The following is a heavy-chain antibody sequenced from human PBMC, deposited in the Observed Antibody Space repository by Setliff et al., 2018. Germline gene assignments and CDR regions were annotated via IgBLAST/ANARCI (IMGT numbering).Heavy chain of an antibody. CDR1: GGSFSGYY. V-gene: IGHV4-34*01. J-gene: IGHJ4*02. CDR3: TVYNTGSSKDHY. Sequence: SETLSLTCAVYGGSFSGYYWSWIRQPPGKGLEWIGEINHSGSTNYNPSLKSRVTISVDTSKNQFSLKLSSVTAADTALYYCTVYNTGSSKDHYWGQGTPVTVS. D-gene: IGHD2-8*02. CDR2: INHSGST.